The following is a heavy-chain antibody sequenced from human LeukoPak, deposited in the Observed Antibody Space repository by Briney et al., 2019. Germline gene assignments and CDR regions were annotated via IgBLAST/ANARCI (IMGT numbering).Heavy chain of an antibody. D-gene: IGHD3-10*01. CDR2: ISWNSGSI. CDR1: GFTFDDYA. Sequence: GGSLRLSCAASGFTFDDYAMPWVRQAPGKGLEWVSGISWNSGSIGYADSVRGRFTISRDSAKNSLYLQMNSLRPEDTALYYCAKDASYYGSGTYYYFDNWGQGTLVTVSS. V-gene: IGHV3-9*01. J-gene: IGHJ4*02. CDR3: AKDASYYGSGTYYYFDN.